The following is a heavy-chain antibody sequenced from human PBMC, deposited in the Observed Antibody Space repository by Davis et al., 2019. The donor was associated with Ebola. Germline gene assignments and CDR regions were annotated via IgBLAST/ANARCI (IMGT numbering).Heavy chain of an antibody. CDR2: IYYSGNT. Sequence: GSLRLSCTLSGASISRTTNYYCGRLRQSPGKGLEWIVSIYYSGNTYYSPPLKSRVTTSVDTSENQFSLELSSVTAADTAVYYCARRNYYYENFWGQGTLVTVSS. J-gene: IGHJ4*02. CDR1: GASISRTTNYY. D-gene: IGHD3-22*01. CDR3: ARRNYYYENF. V-gene: IGHV4-39*01.